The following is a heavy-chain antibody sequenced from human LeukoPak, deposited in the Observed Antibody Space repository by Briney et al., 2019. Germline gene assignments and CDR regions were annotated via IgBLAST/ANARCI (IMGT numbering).Heavy chain of an antibody. CDR2: ISSSGNTI. CDR3: TRVSRDVFDI. J-gene: IGHJ3*02. Sequence: GGSLRLSCAASAFIFSSYEMNWVRQAPGKGLEWVSYISSSGNTIYYADSVKARFIISRDNAKNSLYLQMNSLKTEDTAVYYCTRVSRDVFDIWGQGTMVTVSS. V-gene: IGHV3-48*03. CDR1: AFIFSSYE.